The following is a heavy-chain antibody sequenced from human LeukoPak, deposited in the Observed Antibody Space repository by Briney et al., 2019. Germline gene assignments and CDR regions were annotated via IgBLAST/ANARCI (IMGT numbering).Heavy chain of an antibody. Sequence: GGSPRLSCAASGFTFSGYSMTWVRQAPGKGLEWVSYISSSSSTIYYADSVKGRFTISRDNAKNSLYLQMNSLRAEDTAVYYCARDILTGSQSRFQHWGQGTLVTVSS. CDR3: ARDILTGSQSRFQH. CDR1: GFTFSGYS. CDR2: ISSSSSTI. J-gene: IGHJ1*01. V-gene: IGHV3-48*04. D-gene: IGHD3-9*01.